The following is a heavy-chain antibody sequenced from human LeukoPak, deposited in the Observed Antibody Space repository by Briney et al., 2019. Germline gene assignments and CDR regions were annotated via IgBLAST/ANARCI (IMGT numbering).Heavy chain of an antibody. CDR1: GYTFTSYD. D-gene: IGHD1-26*01. J-gene: IGHJ3*02. Sequence: GASVKVSCKASGYTFTSYDINWVRQAPGQGREWMGGIIPIFGTANYAQKFQGRVTITADKSTSTAYMELSSLRSEDTAVYYCARDSSESYSGPVGNAFDIWGQGTMVTVSS. CDR2: IIPIFGTA. V-gene: IGHV1-69*06. CDR3: ARDSSESYSGPVGNAFDI.